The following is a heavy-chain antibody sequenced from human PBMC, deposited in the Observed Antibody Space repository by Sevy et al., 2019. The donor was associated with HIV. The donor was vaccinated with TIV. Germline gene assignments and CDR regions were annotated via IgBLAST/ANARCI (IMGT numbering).Heavy chain of an antibody. J-gene: IGHJ3*01. CDR2: IYLGDSDT. D-gene: IGHD2-15*01. CDR1: GYNFHTHW. V-gene: IGHV5-51*01. Sequence: GESLKISCKGSGYNFHTHWIGWVRQMPGKGLEWMGIIYLGDSDTRYSPSFQGQVTISANKSINTSYLHWSGLKASGTGGWYCARSGGPAIGRGGFDDWGQGTMFTVSS. CDR3: ARSGGPAIGRGGFDD.